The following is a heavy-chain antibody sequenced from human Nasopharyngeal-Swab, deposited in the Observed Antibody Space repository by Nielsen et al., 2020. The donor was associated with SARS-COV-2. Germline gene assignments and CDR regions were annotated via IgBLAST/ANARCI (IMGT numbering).Heavy chain of an antibody. Sequence: GSLRLSCAASGFTFSSYAMHWVRQAPGKGLEWVAVISYDGSNKYYADSVKGRFTISRDNSKNTLYLQMNSLRAEDTAVYYCARDEGCFDYWGQGTLATVSS. CDR1: GFTFSSYA. CDR3: ARDEGCFDY. V-gene: IGHV3-30-3*01. J-gene: IGHJ4*02. D-gene: IGHD2-15*01. CDR2: ISYDGSNK.